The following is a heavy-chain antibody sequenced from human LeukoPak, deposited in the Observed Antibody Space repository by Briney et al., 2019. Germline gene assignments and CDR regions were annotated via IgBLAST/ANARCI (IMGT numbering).Heavy chain of an antibody. D-gene: IGHD6-13*01. CDR3: AREGVSSSWYAPAEHDAFDI. J-gene: IGHJ3*02. CDR1: GGSISNGDHY. CDR2: IYYSGST. Sequence: KPSETLSLTCTVSGGSISNGDHYWSWIRQHPGKGLEWIGHIYYSGSTYYNPSLKSRGIISVETSKNQFSLKLSSVTAADTAVYYCAREGVSSSWYAPAEHDAFDIWGQGTMVTVSS. V-gene: IGHV4-31*03.